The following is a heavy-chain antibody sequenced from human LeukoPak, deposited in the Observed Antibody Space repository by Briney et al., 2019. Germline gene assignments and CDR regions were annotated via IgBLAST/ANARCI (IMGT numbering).Heavy chain of an antibody. CDR1: GFTFSHYG. J-gene: IGHJ3*02. D-gene: IGHD3-10*01. Sequence: PGRSLRLSCAGSGFTFSHYGMHWVRQAPGKGLEWVAVIWYDGSHKYYADSVKGRYTISRDNSKNTLDLQMNSLRAEDTAVYYCARDVPDSGNYYLDAFDIWGQGTTVTVSS. CDR2: IWYDGSHK. CDR3: ARDVPDSGNYYLDAFDI. V-gene: IGHV3-33*01.